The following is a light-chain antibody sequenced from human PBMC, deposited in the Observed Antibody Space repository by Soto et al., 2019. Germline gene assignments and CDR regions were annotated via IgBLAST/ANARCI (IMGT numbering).Light chain of an antibody. J-gene: IGLJ2*01. CDR3: SSYTGSNNVVV. CDR1: SSDVGSYDY. CDR2: EVN. V-gene: IGLV2-8*01. Sequence: QSVLTQPPSASGSPGQSVTISCTGTSSDVGSYDYVSWYQQYPGKAPKLMIYEVNKRPSGVPDRFSGSKSGNTASLTVSGLQAEDEADYYCSSYTGSNNVVVFGGGTKLTVL.